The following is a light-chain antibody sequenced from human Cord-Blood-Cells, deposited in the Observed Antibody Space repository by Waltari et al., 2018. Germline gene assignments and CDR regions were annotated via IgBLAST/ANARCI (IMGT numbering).Light chain of an antibody. CDR2: DAS. CDR3: QQYNSYSPLT. Sequence: DIQMTQSPSPLPPSVGARLTTTCRASQSISSWLAWYQQKPGKAPKLLIYDASSLESGVPSRFSGSGSGTEFTLTISSLQPDDFATYYCQQYNSYSPLTFGGGTKVEIK. V-gene: IGKV1-5*01. CDR1: QSISSW. J-gene: IGKJ4*01.